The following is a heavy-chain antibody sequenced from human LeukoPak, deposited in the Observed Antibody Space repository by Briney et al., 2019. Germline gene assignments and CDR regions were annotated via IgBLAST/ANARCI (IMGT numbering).Heavy chain of an antibody. CDR2: INHSGST. CDR3: ARGVGIQLWSYYDDAFDI. V-gene: IGHV4-34*01. J-gene: IGHJ3*02. CDR1: GGSFSGYY. D-gene: IGHD5-18*01. Sequence: SETLSLTCAVYGGSFSGYYWSWIRQPPGKGLGWIGEINHSGSTNYNPSLKSRVTISVDTSKNQFSLKLSSVTAADTAVYYCARGVGIQLWSYYDDAFDIWGQGTMVTVSS.